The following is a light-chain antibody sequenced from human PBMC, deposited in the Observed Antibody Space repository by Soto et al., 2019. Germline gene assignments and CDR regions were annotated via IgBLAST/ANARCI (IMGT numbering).Light chain of an antibody. J-gene: IGKJ3*01. CDR1: QSVSSSY. Sequence: EIVLTQSPGTLSLSPGERATLSCRASQSVSSSYLAWYQQKPGQAPRLLIYGASGRATGIPDRFSGSGSGTDFTLTISRLEPEDFAVYYCQQYGSSSFTFGPGTKVDIK. CDR3: QQYGSSSFT. CDR2: GAS. V-gene: IGKV3-20*01.